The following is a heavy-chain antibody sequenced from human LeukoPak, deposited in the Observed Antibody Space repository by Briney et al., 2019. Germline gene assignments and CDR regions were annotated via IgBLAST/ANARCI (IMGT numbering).Heavy chain of an antibody. V-gene: IGHV1-8*01. J-gene: IGHJ4*02. CDR1: GYTFTSYD. CDR3: ARRTQYNSGWYDVANY. D-gene: IGHD6-19*01. CDR2: MNPNSGNT. Sequence: ASVKVSCKASGYTFTSYDINWVRQATGQGLEWMGWMNPNSGNTGYPQKFQGRVTFSRDTSISTAFMELSSLRSEDTAVYYCARRTQYNSGWYDVANYWGQGTLVTVSS.